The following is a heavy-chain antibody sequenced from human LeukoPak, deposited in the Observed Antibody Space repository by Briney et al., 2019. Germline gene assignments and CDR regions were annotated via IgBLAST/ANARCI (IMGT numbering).Heavy chain of an antibody. CDR1: GYTFTGYY. CDR2: INPNSGGT. J-gene: IGHJ5*02. V-gene: IGHV1-2*02. CDR3: ARDPVGAPSNWFDP. D-gene: IGHD1-26*01. Sequence: ASVKVSCKASGYTFTGYYMHWVRQAPGQGLEWMGWINPNSGGTNYAQKFQGRVTMTRDTSISTAYMELSRLRSDDTAVYYCARDPVGAPSNWFDPWGQGTLVTVFS.